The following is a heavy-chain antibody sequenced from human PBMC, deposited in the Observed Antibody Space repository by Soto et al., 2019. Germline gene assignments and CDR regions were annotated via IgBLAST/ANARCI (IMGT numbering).Heavy chain of an antibody. CDR3: ASIYDSSGYYYGNNWFDP. Sequence: SETLSLTCSVSGASISSGDYYWSWIRQHPGKGLEWIGYIYDSGSTYYNPSLKSRVTISVDTSKNQFSLKLSSVTAADTAVYYCASIYDSSGYYYGNNWFDPWGLVTLVSVSS. CDR1: GASISSGDYY. D-gene: IGHD3-22*01. V-gene: IGHV4-31*03. CDR2: IYDSGST. J-gene: IGHJ5*02.